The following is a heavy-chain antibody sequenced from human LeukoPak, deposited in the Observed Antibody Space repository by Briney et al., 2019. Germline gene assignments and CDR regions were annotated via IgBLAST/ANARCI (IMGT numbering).Heavy chain of an antibody. V-gene: IGHV3-23*01. Sequence: PGGSLRLSCAASGFTFSSYWMHWVRQAPGKGLEWVSGISGSGDRTYYADAVKGRFTISRDNSKNTVYLQMDSLRAEDTAVYYCANSRGHGSGNLWGQGTLVTVSS. CDR3: ANSRGHGSGNL. CDR1: GFTFSSYW. J-gene: IGHJ5*02. D-gene: IGHD3-10*01. CDR2: ISGSGDRT.